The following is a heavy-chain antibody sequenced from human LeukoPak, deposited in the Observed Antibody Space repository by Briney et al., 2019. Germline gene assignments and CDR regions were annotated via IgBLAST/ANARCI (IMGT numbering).Heavy chain of an antibody. V-gene: IGHV3-7*01. Sequence: GGSLRLSCAVSGFTFSSYWMSWVRQAPGKGLEWVANIKQDGSEKYYVDSVKGRFTISRDNAKNSLYLQMNSLRAEDTAVYYCARDPGDTAAFDIWGQGTMVTVSS. J-gene: IGHJ3*02. D-gene: IGHD3-16*01. CDR3: ARDPGDTAAFDI. CDR1: GFTFSSYW. CDR2: IKQDGSEK.